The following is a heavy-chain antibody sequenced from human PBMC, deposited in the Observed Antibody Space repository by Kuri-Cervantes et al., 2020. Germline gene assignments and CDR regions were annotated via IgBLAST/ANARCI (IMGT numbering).Heavy chain of an antibody. V-gene: IGHV1-18*01. J-gene: IGHJ4*02. Sequence: ASVKVSCKASGYTFTSYGISWVRQAPGQGLEWMGWISAYNGNTNYAQKLQGRATMTTDTSTSTAYMELRSLRSDDTAVYYCARGWLYSGYDWRGFDYWGQGTLVTVSS. CDR3: ARGWLYSGYDWRGFDY. CDR1: GYTFTSYG. CDR2: ISAYNGNT. D-gene: IGHD5-12*01.